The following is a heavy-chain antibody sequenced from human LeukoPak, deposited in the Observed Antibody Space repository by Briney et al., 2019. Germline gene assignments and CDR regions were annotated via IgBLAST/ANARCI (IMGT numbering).Heavy chain of an antibody. CDR2: INHSGST. CDR3: ARGSYDYVWGSYRYEPSFDY. CDR1: GGSFSGYY. J-gene: IGHJ4*02. V-gene: IGHV4-34*01. Sequence: ASETLSLTCAVYGGSFSGYYWSWIRQPPGKGLEWIGEINHSGSTDYNPSLKSRVTISVDTTKNQFSLKLSSATAADTAVYYCARGSYDYVWGSYRYEPSFDYWGQGTLVTVSS. D-gene: IGHD3-16*02.